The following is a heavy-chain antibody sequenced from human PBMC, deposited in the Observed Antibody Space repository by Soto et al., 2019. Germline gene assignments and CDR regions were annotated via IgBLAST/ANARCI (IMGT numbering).Heavy chain of an antibody. CDR2: IYYSVST. D-gene: IGHD3-16*01. CDR1: GGSISGNY. Sequence: QVQLQESGPGLVKPSETLSLTCTVSGGSISGNYWTWIRQPPGKGLEWMGYIYYSVSTNYKPSLKSRVHIAIDSSNTQLYLKRSSVTAADTAVYYCARLWITVANDYWVQGTRVTVSS. J-gene: IGHJ4*02. CDR3: ARLWITVANDY. V-gene: IGHV4-59*08.